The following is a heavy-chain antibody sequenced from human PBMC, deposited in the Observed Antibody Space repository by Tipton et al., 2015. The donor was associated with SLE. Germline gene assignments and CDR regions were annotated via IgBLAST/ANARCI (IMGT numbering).Heavy chain of an antibody. CDR1: GGSFSGYY. CDR3: ASTDLSGYQVY. CDR2: INHSGST. J-gene: IGHJ4*02. Sequence: LRLSCAVYGGSFSGYYWSWIRQPPGKGLEWIGEINHSGSTNYNPSLKSRVTISVDTSKNQFSLKLSSVTAADTAVYYCASTDLSGYQVYWSQGTLVTVSS. D-gene: IGHD5-12*01. V-gene: IGHV4-34*01.